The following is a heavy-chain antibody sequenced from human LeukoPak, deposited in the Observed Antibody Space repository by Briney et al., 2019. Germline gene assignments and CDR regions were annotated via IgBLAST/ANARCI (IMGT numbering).Heavy chain of an antibody. CDR1: GGSISSYY. J-gene: IGHJ6*02. V-gene: IGHV4-59*12. Sequence: PSETLSLTCTVSGGSISSYYWSWIRQPPGKGLEWIGYIYYSGSTYYNPSLKSRVTISVDTSKNQFSLKLSSVTAADTAVYYCASAYATYYDILTGYYRSDYYYGMDVWGQGATVTVSS. D-gene: IGHD3-9*01. CDR2: IYYSGST. CDR3: ASAYATYYDILTGYYRSDYYYGMDV.